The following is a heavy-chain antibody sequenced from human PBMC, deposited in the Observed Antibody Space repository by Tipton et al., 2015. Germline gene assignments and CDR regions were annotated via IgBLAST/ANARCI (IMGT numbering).Heavy chain of an antibody. J-gene: IGHJ1*01. V-gene: IGHV4-61*01. CDR1: GDSVNSGNYY. CDR3: PRGQDENTLGEYYTH. CDR2: IFSGGST. Sequence: TLSLTCTVSGDSVNSGNYYWSWIRQPPGKGLEWIGDIFSGGSTNSNPSVKSRVTIFLTSNKQFSLEMTSVTAADTAIYYCPRGQDENTLGEYYTHWGQGTLVTVSS. D-gene: IGHD3-3*01.